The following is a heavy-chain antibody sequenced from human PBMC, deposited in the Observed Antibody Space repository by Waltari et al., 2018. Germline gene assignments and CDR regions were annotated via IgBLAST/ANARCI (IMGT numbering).Heavy chain of an antibody. CDR3: VRSSEAVSSYNRFDP. V-gene: IGHV4-39*01. D-gene: IGHD6-19*01. CDR1: GGSISSTNYY. CDR2: IYYSGIT. J-gene: IGHJ5*02. Sequence: QLQLQESGPGLLKPSETLSLTCTVSGGSISSTNYYWAWIRQPPGKGLEWIGTIYYSGITYYNPSLKSRVTMSVDTSKNQFSLKLSSVTAADTAIYFCVRSSEAVSSYNRFDPWGQGTLVAVSS.